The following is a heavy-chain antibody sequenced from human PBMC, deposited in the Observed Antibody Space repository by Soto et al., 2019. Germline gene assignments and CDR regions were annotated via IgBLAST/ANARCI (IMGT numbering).Heavy chain of an antibody. CDR2: ISYDGSNK. V-gene: IGHV3-30-3*01. D-gene: IGHD1-26*01. CDR3: ARDVGGYYAYYGMDV. CDR1: GFTFSSYA. J-gene: IGHJ6*02. Sequence: QVQLVESGGGVVHHGRSLRLSCAASGFTFSSYAMHWVRQAPGKGLEWWPVISYDGSNKDYADSVKGRFTISRDNSKNRLYLQMNSLRADDTAVYYCARDVGGYYAYYGMDVWGQGTTVTFSS.